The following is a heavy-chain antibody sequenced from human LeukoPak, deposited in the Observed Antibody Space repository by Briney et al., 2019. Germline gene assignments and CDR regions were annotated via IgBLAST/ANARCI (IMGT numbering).Heavy chain of an antibody. Sequence: SQTLSLTCTVSGGSISSGDYYWSWIRQPPGKGLEWIGYIYYSGSTYYNPSLKSRVTISVDTSKNQFSLKLSSVTAADTAVYYCARGLGGYYGSGSLFDYWGQGTLVTVSS. J-gene: IGHJ4*02. CDR2: IYYSGST. V-gene: IGHV4-30-4*01. D-gene: IGHD3-10*01. CDR1: GGSISSGDYY. CDR3: ARGLGGYYGSGSLFDY.